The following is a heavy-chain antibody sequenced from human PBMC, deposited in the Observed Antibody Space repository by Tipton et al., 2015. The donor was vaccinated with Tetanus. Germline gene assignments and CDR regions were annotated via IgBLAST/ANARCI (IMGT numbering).Heavy chain of an antibody. CDR1: GGSISSGGYY. CDR3: ARHSGSYPFDY. D-gene: IGHD1-26*01. CDR2: IYYSGST. J-gene: IGHJ4*02. V-gene: IGHV4-31*03. Sequence: TLSLTCTVSGGSISSGGYYWSWIRQHPGTGLEWIGNIYYSGSTYYNPSLKSRLTISADMSKNQFSLKFISVTAADTAVYYCARHSGSYPFDYWGQGTLVTVSS.